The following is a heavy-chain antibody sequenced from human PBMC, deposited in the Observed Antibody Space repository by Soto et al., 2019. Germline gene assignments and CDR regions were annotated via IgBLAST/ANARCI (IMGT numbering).Heavy chain of an antibody. D-gene: IGHD3-22*01. CDR3: AKDFSSGYYFWDY. CDR2: ISGSGGST. CDR1: GFTFISYA. Sequence: PWGSLRLSCAASGFTFISYAISLVRQAPWKGLEWVSAISGSGGSTYYADSVKGRFTISRDNSKNTLYLQMNSLRAEDTAVYYCAKDFSSGYYFWDYWGQGTLVTVSS. V-gene: IGHV3-23*01. J-gene: IGHJ4*02.